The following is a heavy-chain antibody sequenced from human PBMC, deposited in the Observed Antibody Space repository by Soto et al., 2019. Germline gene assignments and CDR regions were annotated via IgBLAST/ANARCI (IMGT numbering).Heavy chain of an antibody. V-gene: IGHV1-18*01. CDR2: ITTYNGNT. CDR3: AREMVRGVGSDY. Sequence: QVQLVQYGAEVKKPGASVKVSCKASGYTFTSYGITWVRQARGQGLEWMGWITTYNGNTKYAQKLQGRVTMTTDTSTSTAYMELRSLSSDDTAVFYCAREMVRGVGSDYWGQGTLVTVSS. J-gene: IGHJ4*02. D-gene: IGHD3-10*01. CDR1: GYTFTSYG.